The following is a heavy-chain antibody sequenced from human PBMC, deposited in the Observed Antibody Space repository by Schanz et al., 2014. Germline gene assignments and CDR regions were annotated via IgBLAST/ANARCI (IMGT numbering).Heavy chain of an antibody. D-gene: IGHD1-1*01. V-gene: IGHV3-11*04. CDR1: GFSFSDYY. CDR3: ARDRRNADLDY. Sequence: QVHLLESGGGLVEPGGSLRLSCAASGFSFSDYYMSWIRQAPGKGLEWISYITYNGGTIYYADSVKGRFTISRDNAKNSLYLEMNSLRAEDTALYYCARDRRNADLDYWGQGTLVTVSP. CDR2: ITYNGGTI. J-gene: IGHJ4*02.